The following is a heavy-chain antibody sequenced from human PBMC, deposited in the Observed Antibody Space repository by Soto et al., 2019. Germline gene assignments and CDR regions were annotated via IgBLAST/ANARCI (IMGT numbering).Heavy chain of an antibody. CDR2: IDPSDSYT. D-gene: IGHD1-7*01. V-gene: IGHV5-10-1*01. CDR1: GYSFTSYW. Sequence: RGESLKISCKGSGYSFTSYWISWVRQMPGKGLEWMGRIDPSDSYTNYSPSFQGHVTISADKSISTAYLQWSSLKASDTAMYYCARVNWNSFTVYYYYGMDVWGQGTTVTVSS. J-gene: IGHJ6*02. CDR3: ARVNWNSFTVYYYYGMDV.